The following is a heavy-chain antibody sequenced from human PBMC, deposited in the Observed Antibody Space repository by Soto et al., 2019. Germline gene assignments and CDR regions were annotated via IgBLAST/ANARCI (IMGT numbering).Heavy chain of an antibody. CDR2: ISSSSSYI. V-gene: IGHV3-21*01. CDR1: GFTFSSYS. CDR3: ARDGSFDFDY. Sequence: GGSLRLSCATSGFTFSSYSMNWVRQAPGKGLEWVSSISSSSSYIYYADSVKGRFTISRDNAKNSLYLQMNSLRAEDTAVYYCARDGSFDFDYWGQGTLVTVSS. J-gene: IGHJ4*02. D-gene: IGHD1-26*01.